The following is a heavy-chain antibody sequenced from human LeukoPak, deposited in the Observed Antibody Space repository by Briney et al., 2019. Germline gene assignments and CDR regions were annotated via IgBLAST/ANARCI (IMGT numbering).Heavy chain of an antibody. D-gene: IGHD5-24*01. V-gene: IGHV4-39*07. CDR3: ARADEKIDVEMATILFDY. CDR2: IYYSGST. Sequence: PETLSLTCTVSGGSISSSSYYWGWIRQPPGKGLEWIGSIYYSGSTYYNPSLKSRVTISVDTSKNQFSLKLSSVTAADTAVYYCARADEKIDVEMATILFDYWGQGTLVTVSS. J-gene: IGHJ4*02. CDR1: GGSISSSSYY.